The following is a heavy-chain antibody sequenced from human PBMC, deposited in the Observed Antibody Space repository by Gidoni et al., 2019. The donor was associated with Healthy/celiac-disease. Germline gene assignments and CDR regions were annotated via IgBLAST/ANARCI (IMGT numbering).Heavy chain of an antibody. J-gene: IGHJ6*03. V-gene: IGHV3-66*01. CDR3: ARGIQLWFYYYYYYMDV. Sequence: EVQLVESGGGLVQPGGSLRLSCAASGFTVSSNYMSWVRQAPGKGLEWFSVIYSGGSTYYADSVKGRFTITRDNSKNTLYLQMNSLRAEDTAVYYCARGIQLWFYYYYYYMDVWGKGTTVTVSS. CDR1: GFTVSSNY. D-gene: IGHD5-18*01. CDR2: IYSGGST.